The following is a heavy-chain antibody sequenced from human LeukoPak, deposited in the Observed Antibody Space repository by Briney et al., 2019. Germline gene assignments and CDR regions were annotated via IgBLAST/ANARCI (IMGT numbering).Heavy chain of an antibody. D-gene: IGHD5-18*01. CDR3: TSTVDTAMVTPHYYYYYGMDV. V-gene: IGHV3-21*01. CDR1: GFTFSSYS. Sequence: GGSLRLSCAASGFTFSSYSMNWVRQAPGKGLEWVSSISSSCSYIYYADSVKGRFTISRDNAKNSLYLQMNSLRAEDTAVYYCTSTVDTAMVTPHYYYYYGMDVWGQGTTVTVSS. CDR2: ISSSCSYI. J-gene: IGHJ6*02.